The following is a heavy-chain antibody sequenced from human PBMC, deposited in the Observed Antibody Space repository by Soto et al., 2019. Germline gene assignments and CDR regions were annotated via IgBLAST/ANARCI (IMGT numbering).Heavy chain of an antibody. D-gene: IGHD6-19*01. V-gene: IGHV3-11*01. CDR1: GFTFSDYY. Sequence: GGSLRLSCAASGFTFSDYYMNWIRQAPGKGLEWVSHISSSSNTIYYADSVKGRFTISRDNSKNTLYLQMNSLRAEDTAVFYCAKERSSGWSLDYWGQGTLVT. CDR3: AKERSSGWSLDY. J-gene: IGHJ4*02. CDR2: ISSSSNTI.